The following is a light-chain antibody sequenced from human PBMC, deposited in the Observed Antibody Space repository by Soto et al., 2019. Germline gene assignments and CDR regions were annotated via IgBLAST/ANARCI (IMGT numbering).Light chain of an antibody. J-gene: IGKJ4*01. CDR3: HQTRDFPLT. CDR1: QGSSRW. Sequence: DIQMTQSPSSVSASVGDTVTVTCRASQGSSRWLAWYQQKPGKAPRLLIYAASSLQNGVPPRFSGTYSGTDFSLTLSSLQPGDSATYFCHQTRDFPLTFGGGTKVDIK. V-gene: IGKV1-12*01. CDR2: AAS.